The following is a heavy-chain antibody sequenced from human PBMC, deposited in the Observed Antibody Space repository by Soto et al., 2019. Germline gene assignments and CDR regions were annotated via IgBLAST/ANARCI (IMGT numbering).Heavy chain of an antibody. Sequence: QLQLQESGPGLVKPSETLSLSYTVSGGSITSSFYWGWIRQPPGKGLEWIGSIYGTGNTYYNPSLKGRVTISADTSKNQFSLNLISVTAADTAVYYCRSSSRYSTDVWGQGATVTVSS. CDR2: IYGTGNT. J-gene: IGHJ6*02. CDR1: GGSITSSFY. CDR3: RSSSRYSTDV. V-gene: IGHV4-39*01. D-gene: IGHD6-13*01.